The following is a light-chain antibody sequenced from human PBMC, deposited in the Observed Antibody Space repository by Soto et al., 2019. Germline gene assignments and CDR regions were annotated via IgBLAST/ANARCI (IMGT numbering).Light chain of an antibody. Sequence: QSALTQPASVSGSPGQSITISCTGTSSDVGGYDYVSWYQQHPGKAPKLMIYEVSNRPSGVSNRFSGSKSGNTASLTISGLQAEYEADYYCSSSRVFGTGTKVTVL. CDR3: SSSRV. CDR1: SSDVGGYDY. CDR2: EVS. V-gene: IGLV2-14*01. J-gene: IGLJ1*01.